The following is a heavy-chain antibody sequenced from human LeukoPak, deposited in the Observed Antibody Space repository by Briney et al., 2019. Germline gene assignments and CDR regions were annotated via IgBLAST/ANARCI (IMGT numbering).Heavy chain of an antibody. CDR3: ASGGHSYGSPFDY. D-gene: IGHD5-18*01. CDR1: GGSISGYY. CDR2: ISPSGST. J-gene: IGHJ4*02. Sequence: NPSETLSLTCSAPGGSISGYYWSWIRQPAGKGLEWIGRISPSGSTNYNPSLRSRVTMSVDTSKNQFSLKMSSVTAADTAVYYCASGGHSYGSPFDYWGQGTLVTVSS. V-gene: IGHV4-4*07.